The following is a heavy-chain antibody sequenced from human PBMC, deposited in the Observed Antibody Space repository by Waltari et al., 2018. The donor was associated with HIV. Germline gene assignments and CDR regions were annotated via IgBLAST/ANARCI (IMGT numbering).Heavy chain of an antibody. CDR1: GDSVSSSNW. J-gene: IGHJ3*02. D-gene: IGHD2-2*01. V-gene: IGHV4-4*02. CDR2: IYHSGGT. CDR3: ARGGGIVVKMYADDAFDI. Sequence: QVQLQESGPGLVKPSGTLSLTCAVSGDSVSSSNWWNWVRQPPGKGLEWIGEIYHSGGTNDNPSLKSRVTISVDKSKNQFSLNMSSRTAADTAVYYCARGGGIVVKMYADDAFDIWGQGTMVTVSS.